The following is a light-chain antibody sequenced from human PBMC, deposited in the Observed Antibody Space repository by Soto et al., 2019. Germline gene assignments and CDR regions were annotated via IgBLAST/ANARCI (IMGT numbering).Light chain of an antibody. V-gene: IGKV3-20*01. Sequence: ETVLTQSPGTLSLSPGETATLSCRASQSVASNSLAWYQQKPGQAPRLLVYGASGRATDIPDRFSGRGSGTDFTLPINRLEPEDFAVYYCQNYDSSPSTFGQGTKREIK. J-gene: IGKJ2*01. CDR1: QSVASNS. CDR2: GAS. CDR3: QNYDSSPST.